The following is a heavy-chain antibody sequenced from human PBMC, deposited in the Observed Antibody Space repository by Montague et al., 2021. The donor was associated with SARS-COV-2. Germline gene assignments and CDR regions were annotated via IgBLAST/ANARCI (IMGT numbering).Heavy chain of an antibody. CDR2: IYYSGTT. CDR1: GGSITRNYY. D-gene: IGHD3-10*01. V-gene: IGHV4-39*01. CDR3: ARPLVRGVPKAFDI. Sequence: SETLSLTCTVSGGSITRNYYWGRIRQPPGKGLEWVGNIYYSGTTXINPSLESRVTISVDASKDQFSLNLTSVTAADTAVYYCARPLVRGVPKAFDIWGQGALVIVSS. J-gene: IGHJ3*02.